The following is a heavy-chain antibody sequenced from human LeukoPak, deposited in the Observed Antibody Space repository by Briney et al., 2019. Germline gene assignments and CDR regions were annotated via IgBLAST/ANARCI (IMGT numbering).Heavy chain of an antibody. Sequence: ASAKVSCKASGYTFINYAMNWVRQAPGQGLEWMGWINTNTGNPTYAQGFTGRFVFSLDTSVSTAYLQISSLKAEDTAVYYCARGGSGSYSLNWFDPWGQGTLVTVSS. CDR2: INTNTGNP. V-gene: IGHV7-4-1*02. CDR1: GYTFINYA. D-gene: IGHD1-26*01. CDR3: ARGGSGSYSLNWFDP. J-gene: IGHJ5*02.